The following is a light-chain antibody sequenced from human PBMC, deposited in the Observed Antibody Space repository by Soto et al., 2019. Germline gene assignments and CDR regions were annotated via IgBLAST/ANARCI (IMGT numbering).Light chain of an antibody. CDR2: GAS. CDR3: QQYNKGPVT. V-gene: IGKV3-15*01. Sequence: HQKLGQGPRLLIYGASTRATGIADRFSGSGSGTEFTVTISSLQSEDFGVYYCQQYNKGPVTFGQGTKVDI. J-gene: IGKJ1*01.